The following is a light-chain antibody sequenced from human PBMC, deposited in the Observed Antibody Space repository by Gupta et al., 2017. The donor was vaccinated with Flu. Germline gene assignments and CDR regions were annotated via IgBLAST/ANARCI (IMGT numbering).Light chain of an antibody. CDR3: QQRSNGPPTLT. CDR2: DAS. J-gene: IGKJ4*01. CDR1: QSVSSY. Sequence: EIVLTQSPATLPLYPGERTILSCRASQSVSSYLAWYQQKPGQAPRLLIYDASNRATGIIARFSGSGAGTDFTLTISSLEPEDFAVYYCQQRSNGPPTLTFGGGTKVEIK. V-gene: IGKV3-11*01.